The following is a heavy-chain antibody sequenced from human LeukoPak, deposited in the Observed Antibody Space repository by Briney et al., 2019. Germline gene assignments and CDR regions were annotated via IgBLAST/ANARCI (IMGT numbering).Heavy chain of an antibody. Sequence: GSSVKVSCKASGGTFSSYAISWVRQAPGQGLEWMGRIIPIFGIANYAQKFQGRVTITADKSTSTAYMGLSSLRSEDTAVYYCARGDTMVRGRTDYWGQGTLVTVSS. CDR2: IIPIFGIA. D-gene: IGHD3-10*01. CDR3: ARGDTMVRGRTDY. J-gene: IGHJ4*02. V-gene: IGHV1-69*04. CDR1: GGTFSSYA.